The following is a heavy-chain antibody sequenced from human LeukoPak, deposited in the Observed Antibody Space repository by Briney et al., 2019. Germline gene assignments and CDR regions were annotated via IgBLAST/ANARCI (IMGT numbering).Heavy chain of an antibody. CDR2: IYWDDDK. D-gene: IGHD3-3*01. CDR1: GFSLSTSGVG. V-gene: IGHV2-5*02. Sequence: SGPTLVNPTQTLTLTYTFSGFSLSTSGVGVGWIRQPPGKALEWLALIYWDDDKRYSPSLKSKLTITKDTSKNQVVLTMTNMDPVDTATYYCAHRSITIFGVAFDYWGQGTLVTVSS. CDR3: AHRSITIFGVAFDY. J-gene: IGHJ4*02.